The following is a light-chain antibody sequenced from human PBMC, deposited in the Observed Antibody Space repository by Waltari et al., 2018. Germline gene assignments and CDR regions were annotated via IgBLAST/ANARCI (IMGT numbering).Light chain of an antibody. Sequence: EIVMTQSPATLAVSPGDGATLSCRASQGVTTNLAWYQQKPGQAPRLLLYGASTRATGIPGRFSGSGSGTEFTLTISSLQSEDFAVYYCQQYNNWPPITFGQGTRLEIK. CDR2: GAS. CDR1: QGVTTN. V-gene: IGKV3-15*01. J-gene: IGKJ5*01. CDR3: QQYNNWPPIT.